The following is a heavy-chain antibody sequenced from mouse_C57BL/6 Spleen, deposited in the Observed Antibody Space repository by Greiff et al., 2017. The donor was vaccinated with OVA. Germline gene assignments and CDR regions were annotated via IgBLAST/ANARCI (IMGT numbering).Heavy chain of an antibody. V-gene: IGHV1-9*01. CDR1: GYTFTGYW. Sequence: VQLQQSGAELMKPGASVKLSCKATGYTFTGYWIEWVKQRPGHGLEWIGEILPGSGSTNYNEKFKGKATFTADTSSNTAYMQLSSLTTEDSAIYYWASPRRVVARGYFDVWGTGTTVTVSS. CDR3: ASPRRVVARGYFDV. J-gene: IGHJ1*03. D-gene: IGHD1-1*01. CDR2: ILPGSGST.